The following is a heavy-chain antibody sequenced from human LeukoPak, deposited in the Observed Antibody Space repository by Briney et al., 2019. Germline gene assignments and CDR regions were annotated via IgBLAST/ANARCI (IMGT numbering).Heavy chain of an antibody. Sequence: PGRSLRLSCAASGFTFSSYGMHWVRQAPGKGLEWVAVISYDGSNKYYADSVKGRFTISRDNSKNTLYLQMNSLRTEDTAVYYCAREGYGTFDYLGQRTLVTASS. CDR2: ISYDGSNK. D-gene: IGHD6-13*01. CDR1: GFTFSSYG. J-gene: IGHJ4*02. V-gene: IGHV3-30*03. CDR3: AREGYGTFDY.